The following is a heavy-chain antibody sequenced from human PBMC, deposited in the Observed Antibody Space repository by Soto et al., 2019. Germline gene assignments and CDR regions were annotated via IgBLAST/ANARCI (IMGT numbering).Heavy chain of an antibody. Sequence: QVQLVQSGAEVKKPGSSVKVSCKASGGTFGIYTISWVRQAPGQGLEWMGRIIPILGLANYAQKFQGRVTITADKSTSTAYMELSSLRSGDTAVYYCASRYDSSDYWGQGTLVTVSS. V-gene: IGHV1-69*02. CDR3: ASRYDSSDY. D-gene: IGHD3-22*01. CDR1: GGTFGIYT. J-gene: IGHJ4*02. CDR2: IIPILGLA.